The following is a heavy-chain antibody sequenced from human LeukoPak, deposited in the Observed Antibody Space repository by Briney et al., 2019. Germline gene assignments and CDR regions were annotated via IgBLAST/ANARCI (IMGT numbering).Heavy chain of an antibody. D-gene: IGHD5-24*01. CDR3: AKRTRDGFNTPIDF. CDR2: ISYIDVET. Sequence: GGSLRLSCAASGFTLSNYAMNWVRQAPGKGLEWVSGISYIDVETYYADSVKGRFTISSDNSMNTLYLQMHSLTVEDTAVYYCAKRTRDGFNTPIDFWGQGTLVTVS. CDR1: GFTLSNYA. J-gene: IGHJ4*02. V-gene: IGHV3-23*01.